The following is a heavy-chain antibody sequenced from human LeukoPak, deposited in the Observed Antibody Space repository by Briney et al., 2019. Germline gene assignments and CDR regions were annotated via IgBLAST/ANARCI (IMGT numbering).Heavy chain of an antibody. V-gene: IGHV1-2*02. J-gene: IGHJ4*02. CDR1: GYTFTGYY. CDR3: ARAPGYTSGWYYFDH. Sequence: ASVKVSCKASGYTFTGYYMHWVRQAPGQGLEWMGWINPNSGGTNYAQKFQGRVTMTRDTSISTAYMELSRLRSDDTAVYYCARAPGYTSGWYYFDHWGQGTLVTVSS. CDR2: INPNSGGT. D-gene: IGHD6-19*01.